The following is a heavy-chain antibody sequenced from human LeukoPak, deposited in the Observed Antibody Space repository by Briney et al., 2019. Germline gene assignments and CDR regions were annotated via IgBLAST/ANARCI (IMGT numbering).Heavy chain of an antibody. Sequence: PSETLSLTCAVYGGSFSGYYWSWIRQPPGKGLEWIGEINHSGRTNYNPSLKSRVTISVDTSKNQFSLKLSSVTAADTAVYYCARGRPFLYYDSSGYSWFDPWGQGTLVTVSS. D-gene: IGHD3-22*01. CDR1: GGSFSGYY. CDR2: INHSGRT. CDR3: ARGRPFLYYDSSGYSWFDP. J-gene: IGHJ5*02. V-gene: IGHV4-34*01.